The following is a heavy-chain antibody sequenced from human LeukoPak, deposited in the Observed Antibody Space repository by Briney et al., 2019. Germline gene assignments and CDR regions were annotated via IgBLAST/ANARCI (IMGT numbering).Heavy chain of an antibody. D-gene: IGHD5-12*01. CDR1: GFTFSSYA. CDR3: ARGFDLNSGYDQFDY. J-gene: IGHJ4*02. V-gene: IGHV3-64*01. Sequence: SGGSLRLSCAASGFTFSSYAMHWVRQAPGKGLEYVSAISSNGGSTYYANSVKGRFTISRDNSKNTLYLQMGSLRAEDMAVYYCARGFDLNSGYDQFDYWGQGTLVTVSS. CDR2: ISSNGGST.